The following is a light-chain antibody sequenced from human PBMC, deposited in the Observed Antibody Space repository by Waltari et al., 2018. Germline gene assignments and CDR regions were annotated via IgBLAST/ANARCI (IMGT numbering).Light chain of an antibody. J-gene: IGKJ1*01. CDR2: KAS. Sequence: DIQMTQSPSTVSASVGDRVTITCRASQSINSWLAWYQQKPGKAPKRLLYKASTLESGVPSRFSGSGSGTEFTLTISSLQPDDFATYYGHQYNSYSAFGQGTKVEVK. CDR1: QSINSW. V-gene: IGKV1-5*03. CDR3: HQYNSYSA.